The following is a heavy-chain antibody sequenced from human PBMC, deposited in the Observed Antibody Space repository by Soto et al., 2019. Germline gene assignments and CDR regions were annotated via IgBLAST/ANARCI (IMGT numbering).Heavy chain of an antibody. CDR2: INADGSTT. CDR3: ARDRGYAFDM. J-gene: IGHJ3*02. Sequence: GGSLRLSCAASCFAFSHSWMHWVRQVPGKGLVWVSHINADGSTTSNADSVKGRFTIFRDNAQSTLYVQMNSLRAEDTGVYYCARDRGYAFDMWGQGTMVTVSS. CDR1: CFAFSHSW. V-gene: IGHV3-74*01.